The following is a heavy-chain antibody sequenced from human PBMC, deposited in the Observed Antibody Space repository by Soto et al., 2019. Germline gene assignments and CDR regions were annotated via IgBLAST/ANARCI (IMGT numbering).Heavy chain of an antibody. CDR3: AKVRGAEMGFDL. Sequence: SCAASGFTFSSYAMSWVRQAPGKGLEWVSAISGSGGSTYYADSVKCRFTISRDNSKNTLYLQMNSLRAEDTAVYYCAKVRGAEMGFDLWGCGTLVTASS. D-gene: IGHD3-16*01. CDR2: ISGSGGST. V-gene: IGHV3-23*01. CDR1: GFTFSSYA. J-gene: IGHJ2*01.